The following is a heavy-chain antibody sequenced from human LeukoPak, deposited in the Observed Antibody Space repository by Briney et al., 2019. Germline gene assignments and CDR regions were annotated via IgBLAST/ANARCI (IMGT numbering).Heavy chain of an antibody. CDR1: GGSISSYY. Sequence: SETLSLTCTVSGGSISSYYWSWIRQPAGKGLEWIGRIYTSGSTNYNPSLKSRVTMSVDTSKIQFSLKLSSVTAADTAVYYCASQRYCCGGSCLDYWGQGTLVTVSS. J-gene: IGHJ4*02. CDR3: ASQRYCCGGSCLDY. D-gene: IGHD2-15*01. V-gene: IGHV4-4*07. CDR2: IYTSGST.